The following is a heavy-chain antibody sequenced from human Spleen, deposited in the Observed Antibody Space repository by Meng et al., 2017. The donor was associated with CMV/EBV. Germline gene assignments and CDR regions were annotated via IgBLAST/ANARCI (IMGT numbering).Heavy chain of an antibody. CDR3: ARDRTIFGVVTPGNDAFDI. Sequence: GESLKISCAASGFTFSDYTMNWFRQVPGKGLEWLTHISADSTTIYYADSVKGRFTISRDNANNSLHLQMNSLRAEDSALYYCARDRTIFGVVTPGNDAFDIWGQGTMVTVSS. D-gene: IGHD3-3*01. J-gene: IGHJ3*02. CDR1: GFTFSDYT. CDR2: ISADSTTI. V-gene: IGHV3-48*04.